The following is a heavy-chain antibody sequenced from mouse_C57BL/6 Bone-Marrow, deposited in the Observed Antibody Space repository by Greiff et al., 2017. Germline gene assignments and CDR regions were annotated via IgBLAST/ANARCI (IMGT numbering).Heavy chain of an antibody. Sequence: VQLQQSGAELARPGASVKLSCKASGYTFTSYGISWVKQRTGQGLEWIGEIYPRSGNTYYNEKFKGKATLTADKSSSTAYLELRSLTSEDSAVYFCAREGTTVGDFDYGGQGTTLTVSS. CDR2: IYPRSGNT. V-gene: IGHV1-81*01. CDR3: AREGTTVGDFDY. CDR1: GYTFTSYG. J-gene: IGHJ2*01. D-gene: IGHD1-1*01.